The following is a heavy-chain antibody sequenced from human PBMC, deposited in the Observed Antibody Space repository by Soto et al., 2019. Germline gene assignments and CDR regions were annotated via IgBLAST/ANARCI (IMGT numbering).Heavy chain of an antibody. J-gene: IGHJ5*02. V-gene: IGHV3-30-3*01. D-gene: IGHD3-10*01. CDR1: GYTFSSYA. Sequence: QVQLVESGGGVVQPGRYLRLSCAASGYTFSSYAMHWVRQAPGKGLEWVAVISYDGSNKYYADSVKGRFTISRDNSKNTLYLQMNSLRAEDTAVYYCARDRSVLLWFGELLSWGPGTLVTVSS. CDR2: ISYDGSNK. CDR3: ARDRSVLLWFGELLS.